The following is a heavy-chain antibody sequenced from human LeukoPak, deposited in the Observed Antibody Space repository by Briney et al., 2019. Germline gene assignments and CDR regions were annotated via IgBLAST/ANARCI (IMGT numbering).Heavy chain of an antibody. Sequence: ASVKVSCKASGYTFTSYGISWVRQAPGQGLEWMGWISAYNGNTNYAQKLQGRVTMTTDTSTSTAYMELRSLRSGDTAVYYCARVGVASYYDFWSGSEGNDFWGQGTLVTVSS. CDR3: ARVGVASYYDFWSGSEGNDF. D-gene: IGHD3-3*01. CDR2: ISAYNGNT. CDR1: GYTFTSYG. J-gene: IGHJ4*02. V-gene: IGHV1-18*01.